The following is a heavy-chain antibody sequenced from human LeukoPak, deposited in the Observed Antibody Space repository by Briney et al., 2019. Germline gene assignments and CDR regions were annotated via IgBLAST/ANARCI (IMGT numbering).Heavy chain of an antibody. J-gene: IGHJ6*03. CDR1: GYTFSTYG. D-gene: IGHD3-3*01. Sequence: VASVKVSCKASGYTFSTYGISWVRQAPGQGLEWMGWISGYNGNTDYAQKLQGRVTMTTDTSTSTAYMELGSLRYDDTAVYYCARDSTDYDFWSGYYYYHYMDVWGKGTTVAVSS. V-gene: IGHV1-18*01. CDR2: ISGYNGNT. CDR3: ARDSTDYDFWSGYYYYHYMDV.